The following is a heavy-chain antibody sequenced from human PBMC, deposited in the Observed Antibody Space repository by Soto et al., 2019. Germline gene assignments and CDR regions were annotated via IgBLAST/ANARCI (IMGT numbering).Heavy chain of an antibody. J-gene: IGHJ6*02. CDR2: IYYSGST. Sequence: PSETLSLTCTVSGGSISSGGYYWSWIRQHPGKGLEWIGYIYYSGSTYYNPSLKSRVTISVDTSKNQFSLKLSSVTAADTAVYYCARASGTIFGVVRGTYYYGMDVWGQGTTVTVS. CDR1: GGSISSGGYY. D-gene: IGHD3-3*01. CDR3: ARASGTIFGVVRGTYYYGMDV. V-gene: IGHV4-31*03.